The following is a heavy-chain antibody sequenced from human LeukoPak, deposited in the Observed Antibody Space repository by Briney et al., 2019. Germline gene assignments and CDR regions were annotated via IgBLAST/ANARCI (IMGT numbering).Heavy chain of an antibody. Sequence: PGGSLRLSCAASGFSVRANYIIWVRQAPRKGLEWVSVIYGGDKTNYADSVKGRFTISRDSSENTLYLQMNSLRAEDTAVYYCAGSITTPGGFDYWGQGTPVTVSS. V-gene: IGHV3-53*01. J-gene: IGHJ4*02. CDR1: GFSVRANY. CDR3: AGSITTPGGFDY. CDR2: IYGGDKT. D-gene: IGHD6-13*01.